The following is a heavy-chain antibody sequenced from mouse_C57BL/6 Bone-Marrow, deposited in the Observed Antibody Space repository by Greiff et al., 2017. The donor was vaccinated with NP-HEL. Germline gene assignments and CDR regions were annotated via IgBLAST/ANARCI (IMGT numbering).Heavy chain of an antibody. CDR3: ARPFYDGSSYWYFEV. D-gene: IGHD1-1*01. CDR1: GYTFTSYT. Sequence: VQLQQSGAELARPGASVKMSCKASGYTFTSYTMHWVKQRPGQGLEWIGYINPSSGYTKYNQKFKDKATLTADKSSSTAYMHLSSLTSEDSAVDYCARPFYDGSSYWYFEVWGTGTTVTVSA. V-gene: IGHV1-4*01. CDR2: INPSSGYT. J-gene: IGHJ1*03.